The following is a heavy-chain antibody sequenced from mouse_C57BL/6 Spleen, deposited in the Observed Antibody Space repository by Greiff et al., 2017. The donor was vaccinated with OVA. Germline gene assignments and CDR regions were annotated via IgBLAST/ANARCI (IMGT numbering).Heavy chain of an antibody. D-gene: IGHD1-1*01. J-gene: IGHJ1*03. Sequence: EVHLVESGGGLVKPGGSLKLSCAASGFTFSDYGMHWVRQAPEKGLEWVAYISSGSSTIYYADTVKGRFTISRDNAKNTLFLQMTSLRSEDTAMYYCARNYYGSSYDWYFDVWAQGPRSPSPQ. CDR2: ISSGSSTI. V-gene: IGHV5-17*01. CDR1: GFTFSDYG. CDR3: ARNYYGSSYDWYFDV.